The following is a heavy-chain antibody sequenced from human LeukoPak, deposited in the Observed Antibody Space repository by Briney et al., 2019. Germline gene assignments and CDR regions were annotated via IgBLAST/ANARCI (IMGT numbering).Heavy chain of an antibody. D-gene: IGHD3-3*01. CDR2: INPNSGVT. CDR3: ARFGVVTNDAFDI. CDR1: GYTFTGYY. V-gene: IGHV1-2*02. Sequence: ASVKVSCKASGYTFTGYYMHWVRQAPGQGLEWMGWINPNSGVTKYAQQFQGRVTMTWDTSVSTAFMELYRLTSDDTAMYYGARFGVVTNDAFDIWGQGTVVTISS. J-gene: IGHJ3*02.